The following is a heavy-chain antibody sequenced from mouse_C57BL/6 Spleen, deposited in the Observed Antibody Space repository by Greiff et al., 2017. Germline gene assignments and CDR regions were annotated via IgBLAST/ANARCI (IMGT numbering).Heavy chain of an antibody. V-gene: IGHV5-17*01. J-gene: IGHJ4*01. CDR2: ISSGSSTI. CDR3: ANDYGYAMDY. CDR1: GFTFSDYG. Sequence: EVKVEESGGGLVKPGGSLKLSCAASGFTFSDYGMHWVRQAPEKGLEWVAYISSGSSTIYYADTVKGRFTISRDNAKNTLFLQMTSLRSEDTAMYYCANDYGYAMDYWGQGTSVTVSS. D-gene: IGHD2-4*01.